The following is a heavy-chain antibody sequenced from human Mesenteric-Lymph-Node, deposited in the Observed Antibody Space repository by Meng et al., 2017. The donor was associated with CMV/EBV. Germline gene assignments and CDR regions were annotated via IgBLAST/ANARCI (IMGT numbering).Heavy chain of an antibody. CDR2: ISGGGGSI. J-gene: IGHJ6*02. V-gene: IGHV3-23*01. Sequence: GESLKISCAASGFTFSSYAMTWARQVPGKGLEWVSTISGGGGSIYYADSVKGRFTISRDNSKNTLYLQMNSLRPEDTAVYYCAKDKGDDLWSGYLNYYYGMDVWGQGTTVTVSS. D-gene: IGHD3-3*01. CDR3: AKDKGDDLWSGYLNYYYGMDV. CDR1: GFTFSSYA.